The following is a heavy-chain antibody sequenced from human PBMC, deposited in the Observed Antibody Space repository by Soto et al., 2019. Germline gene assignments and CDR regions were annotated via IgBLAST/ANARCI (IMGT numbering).Heavy chain of an antibody. CDR3: ARALLYSPRSTVRFDI. V-gene: IGHV1-18*01. D-gene: IGHD6-13*01. Sequence: VQLVQSGVEVKKPGASVKVSCKASGYTFTSHGISWVRQAPGQGLEWMGWINTYNGNTNYAQKVQGRVTMTTETSTSTAYMELRSLRSDDTAVYYCARALLYSPRSTVRFDIWGQGTMLTVSS. CDR1: GYTFTSHG. CDR2: INTYNGNT. J-gene: IGHJ3*02.